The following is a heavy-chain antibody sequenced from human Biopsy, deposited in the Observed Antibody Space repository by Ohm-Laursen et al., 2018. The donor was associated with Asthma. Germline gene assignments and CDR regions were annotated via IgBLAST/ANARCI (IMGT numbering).Heavy chain of an antibody. CDR3: ARKAGSCISRTCYSLDF. CDR2: INSVFGTT. Sequence: SSVKVSCKSLGGTFNAYVIGWVRQAPGQGLEWKGGINSVFGTTTYPQKFQDRVTITADDSTSTVYMELSSLRSEDTAVYYCARKAGSCISRTCYSLDFWGQGTLVTVSS. V-gene: IGHV1-69*01. CDR1: GGTFNAYV. D-gene: IGHD2-2*01. J-gene: IGHJ4*02.